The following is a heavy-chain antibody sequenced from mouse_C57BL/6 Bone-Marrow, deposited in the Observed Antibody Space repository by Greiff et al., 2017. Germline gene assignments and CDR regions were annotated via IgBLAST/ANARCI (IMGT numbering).Heavy chain of an antibody. CDR2: IDPSGGCT. CDR1: GYTFTSYW. V-gene: IGHV1-69*01. J-gene: IGHJ2*01. CDR3: ARSYYRKGEDY. Sequence: VQLQQPGAELVMPGASVKLSCKASGYTFTSYWMHWVKQRPGQGLEWIGEIDPSGGCTNYNEKFKGKATLTVDKSSSTAYMQLSSLTSEDSAVFYCARSYYRKGEDYWGQGTTLTVSS. D-gene: IGHD2-12*01.